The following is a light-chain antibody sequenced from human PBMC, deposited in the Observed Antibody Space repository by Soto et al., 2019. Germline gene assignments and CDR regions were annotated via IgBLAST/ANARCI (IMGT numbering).Light chain of an antibody. CDR3: SQSYSTPPT. Sequence: DIQMTQSPSSLSASVGDRVTITCRASQSISSYLNWYQQKPGKAPKLLIYAASSLQSGVPSRFSGSGSGTDFTLTISSLQPEDFATYYCSQSYSTPPTFGQGTRLEIK. V-gene: IGKV1-39*01. CDR2: AAS. J-gene: IGKJ5*01. CDR1: QSISSY.